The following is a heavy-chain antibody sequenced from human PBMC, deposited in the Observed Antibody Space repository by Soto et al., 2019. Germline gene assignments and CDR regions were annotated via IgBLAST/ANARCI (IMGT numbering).Heavy chain of an antibody. Sequence: EVQLVESGGGLVKPGGSLRLSCAASGFTFRSYSMNWVRQAPGKGLEWVSSISTTSSYIYCGDSVKGRFTISRDNAKNSLFLQINSLRAEDTAIYYCAREGDDYGDYKRAFDIWGQGTTVTVSS. J-gene: IGHJ3*02. V-gene: IGHV3-21*01. CDR3: AREGDDYGDYKRAFDI. CDR1: GFTFRSYS. CDR2: ISTTSSYI. D-gene: IGHD4-17*01.